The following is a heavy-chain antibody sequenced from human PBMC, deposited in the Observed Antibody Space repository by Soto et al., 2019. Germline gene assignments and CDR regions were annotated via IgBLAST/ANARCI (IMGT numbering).Heavy chain of an antibody. D-gene: IGHD3-3*01. CDR1: GGIFSSNA. V-gene: IGHV1-69*06. CDR2: ILPIFGTV. J-gene: IGHJ4*02. CDR3: NRGSEYDFWSGYL. Sequence: QVQLVQSGAEVKKPGSSVKVSCKASGGIFSSNALSWVRQAPGQGLEWMGGILPIFGTVNYAQKFQGRVTITADTSTNIAYMELRSLRSEDTAVYYCNRGSEYDFWSGYLWGQGTLVSVSS.